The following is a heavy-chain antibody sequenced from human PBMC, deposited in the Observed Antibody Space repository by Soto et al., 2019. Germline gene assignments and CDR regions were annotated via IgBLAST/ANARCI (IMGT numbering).Heavy chain of an antibody. V-gene: IGHV4-39*01. J-gene: IGHJ3*02. D-gene: IGHD3-16*02. CDR2: IYYSGST. Sequence: QLQLQESGPGLVKPSETLSLTCTVSGGSISSSSYYWGWIRQPPGKGLEWIGSIYYSGSTYYNPSLKSRVTISVDTSKNQFSLKLSSVTAADTAVYYCARPLNYDYIWGSYRSGAFDIWGQGTMVTVSS. CDR1: GGSISSSSYY. CDR3: ARPLNYDYIWGSYRSGAFDI.